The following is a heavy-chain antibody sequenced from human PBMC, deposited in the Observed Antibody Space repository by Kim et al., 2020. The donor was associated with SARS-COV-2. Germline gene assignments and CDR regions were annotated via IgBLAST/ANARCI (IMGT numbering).Heavy chain of an antibody. Sequence: APVKSRFTISREYSKNTLYLQMNRLKTEDTAVYYCTTDITNYYYYGMDVWGQGTTVTVSS. CDR3: TTDITNYYYYGMDV. V-gene: IGHV3-15*01. J-gene: IGHJ6*02. D-gene: IGHD1-20*01.